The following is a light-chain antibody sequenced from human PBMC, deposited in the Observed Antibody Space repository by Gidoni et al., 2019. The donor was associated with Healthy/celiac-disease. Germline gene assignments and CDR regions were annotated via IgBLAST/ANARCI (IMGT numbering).Light chain of an antibody. CDR1: QSISSW. CDR3: QQYNSSPWT. CDR2: KAS. J-gene: IGKJ2*02. Sequence: DIQMPKSPSTLSASVGDRVTITCRASQSISSWLAWYQQKPGKAPKLLIYKASSLESGVPSRFSGSGSGTEFTLTISSLQPDDFATYYCQQYNSSPWTFGQGTKLEIK. V-gene: IGKV1-5*03.